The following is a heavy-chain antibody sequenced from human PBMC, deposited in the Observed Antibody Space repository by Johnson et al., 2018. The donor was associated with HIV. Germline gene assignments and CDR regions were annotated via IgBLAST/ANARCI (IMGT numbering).Heavy chain of an antibody. CDR1: GITVSSNY. J-gene: IGHJ3*02. CDR2: ISYDGSNK. D-gene: IGHD6-13*01. V-gene: IGHV3-30*03. Sequence: QVQLVESGGGLVQPGGSLRLSCSASGITVSSNYMSWVRQAPGKGLEWVAIISYDGSNKYYADSVKGRFTISRDNSKNTLYLQMNSLRAEDTAVYYCARVGQLARTHAFDIWGQGTMVTVSS. CDR3: ARVGQLARTHAFDI.